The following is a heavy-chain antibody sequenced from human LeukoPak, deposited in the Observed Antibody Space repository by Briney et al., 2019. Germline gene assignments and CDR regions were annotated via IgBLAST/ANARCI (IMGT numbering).Heavy chain of an antibody. CDR1: GGSFSGYY. Sequence: MPSETLSLTCAVYGGSFSGYYWSWIRQPPGKGLEWIGEINHSGSTDNNPSLKSRVTISVDTSKNQFSLKVSSVTAADTAVYYCARQPAPRQIGQLGDDYWGQGTLVTVSS. D-gene: IGHD6-6*01. CDR3: ARQPAPRQIGQLGDDY. V-gene: IGHV4-34*01. J-gene: IGHJ4*02. CDR2: INHSGST.